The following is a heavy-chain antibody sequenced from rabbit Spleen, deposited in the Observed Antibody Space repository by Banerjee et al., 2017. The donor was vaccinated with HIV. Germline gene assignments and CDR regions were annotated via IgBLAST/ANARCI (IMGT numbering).Heavy chain of an antibody. CDR1: GFSFSSGYD. CDR2: IYNGDIGSRT. J-gene: IGHJ4*01. CDR3: AREGGIVVAGAFDL. D-gene: IGHD4-1*01. V-gene: IGHV1S40*01. Sequence: QQLVESGGGLVKPGASLTLTCKASGFSFSSGYDMCWVHQVPGKGLEWIACIYNGDIGSRTYYATWAKGRFTISRTSSTTVTLQVTSLTAADTATYFCAREGGIVVAGAFDLWGQGTLVTVS.